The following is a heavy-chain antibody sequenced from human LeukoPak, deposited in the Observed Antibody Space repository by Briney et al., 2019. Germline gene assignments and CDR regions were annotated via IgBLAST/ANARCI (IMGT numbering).Heavy chain of an antibody. V-gene: IGHV4-34*01. Sequence: SETLSLTCAVYGGSFSGYYWSWIRQPPGKGLEWIGEINHSGSTNYNPSLKSRVTISVDTSKNQFSLKLSSVTAADTAVYYCARTMLPSSQYYYGSGSPNRLFGYWGQGTLVTVSS. CDR2: INHSGST. J-gene: IGHJ4*02. CDR1: GGSFSGYY. D-gene: IGHD3-10*01. CDR3: ARTMLPSSQYYYGSGSPNRLFGY.